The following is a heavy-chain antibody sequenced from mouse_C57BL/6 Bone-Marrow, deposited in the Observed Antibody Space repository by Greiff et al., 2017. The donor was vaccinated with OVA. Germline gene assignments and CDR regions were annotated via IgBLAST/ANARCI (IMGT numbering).Heavy chain of an antibody. CDR3: AREKG. V-gene: IGHV5-4*01. CDR1: GFTFSSYA. Sequence: EVQLVESGGGLVKPGGSLKLSCAASGFTFSSYAMSWVRQTPEKRLEWVATISDGGSYTYYPDNVKGRFTISRDNAKNNLYLQMSHLKSEDTAMYYCAREKGWGQGTLVTVSA. J-gene: IGHJ3*02. CDR2: ISDGGSYT.